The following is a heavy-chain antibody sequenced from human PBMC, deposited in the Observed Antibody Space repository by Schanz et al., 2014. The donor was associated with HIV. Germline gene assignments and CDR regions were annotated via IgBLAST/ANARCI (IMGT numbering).Heavy chain of an antibody. Sequence: QVQLVQSGDEVKKPGASVKVSCKASGYTFSTYVISWVRQAPGQGLEWMGWINAYNGNTHYAQKLQGRVTMTTDTSTSTAYMELRNLRSDDTAVYYCARDLRVVPAASDNWFDPWGQGTLVTVSS. V-gene: IGHV1-18*01. CDR3: ARDLRVVPAASDNWFDP. D-gene: IGHD2-2*01. J-gene: IGHJ5*02. CDR2: INAYNGNT. CDR1: GYTFSTYV.